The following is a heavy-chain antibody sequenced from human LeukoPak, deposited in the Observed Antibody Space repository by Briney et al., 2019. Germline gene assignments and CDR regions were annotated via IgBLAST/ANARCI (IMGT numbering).Heavy chain of an antibody. V-gene: IGHV3-15*01. Sequence: GGSLRLSCAASGFTFSNAWMSWVRQAPGKGLEWVGRIKSKTDGGTTDYAAPVKGRFTISRDDSKNTLYLQMNSLKTEDTAVYYCTTDRNHILTGYSHAFDIWGQGTMVTVSS. CDR1: GFTFSNAW. CDR2: IKSKTDGGTT. D-gene: IGHD3-9*01. J-gene: IGHJ3*02. CDR3: TTDRNHILTGYSHAFDI.